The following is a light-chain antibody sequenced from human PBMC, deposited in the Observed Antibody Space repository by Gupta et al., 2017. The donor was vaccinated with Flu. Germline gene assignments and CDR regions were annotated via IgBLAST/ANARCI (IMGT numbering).Light chain of an antibody. CDR1: SSDVGGYNY. Sequence: SALTQPASVSGSPGQSITISCTGTSSDVGGYNYVSWYQQHPGKAPKLMMYEVSNRPSGVSKRFSGSKSGTKASLTISGLQAEDEADYYCSSSTSSSPGVFGGGTKLTVL. J-gene: IGLJ3*02. CDR3: SSSTSSSPGV. CDR2: EVS. V-gene: IGLV2-14*01.